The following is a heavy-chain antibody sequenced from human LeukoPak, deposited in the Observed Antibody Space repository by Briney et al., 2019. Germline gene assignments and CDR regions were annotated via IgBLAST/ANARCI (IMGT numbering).Heavy chain of an antibody. J-gene: IGHJ4*02. D-gene: IGHD3-22*01. CDR1: GGSINSDH. Sequence: SETLSLTCTVSGGSINSDHWNWVRQPPGKGLEWIGCIYYSGSTNYNPSLKSRVTISVDTSKNQFSLKLSSVTAADTAVYYCARWGHDNSGYHFDYWGQGSLVTVSS. V-gene: IGHV4-59*01. CDR3: ARWGHDNSGYHFDY. CDR2: IYYSGST.